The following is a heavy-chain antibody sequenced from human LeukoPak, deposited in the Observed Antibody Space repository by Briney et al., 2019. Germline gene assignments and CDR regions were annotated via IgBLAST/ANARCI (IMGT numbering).Heavy chain of an antibody. CDR2: IDSTGTI. CDR3: AELGMTMIGGV. CDR1: GFTFSAYS. D-gene: IGHD3-10*02. Sequence: GGSLRLSCAASGFTFSAYSMDWVRQAPGKGLEWISYIDSTGTIYYADSVKGRFTISRDNAKNSLYLQMNSLRAEDTAVYYCAELGMTMIGGVWGKGTTVTISS. V-gene: IGHV3-69-1*02. J-gene: IGHJ6*04.